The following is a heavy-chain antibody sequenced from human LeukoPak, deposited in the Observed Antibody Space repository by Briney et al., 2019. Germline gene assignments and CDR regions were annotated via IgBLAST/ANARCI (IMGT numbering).Heavy chain of an antibody. CDR2: IYYSGST. D-gene: IGHD6-19*01. Sequence: PSETLSLTCTVSGVSISSSSYYWGWIRQPPGKGLEWIGSIYYSGSTYYNPSLKSRVTISVDTSKNQFSLKLSSVTAADTAVYYCARRRALAVAGTNYFDYWGQGTLVTVSS. V-gene: IGHV4-39*01. CDR3: ARRRALAVAGTNYFDY. J-gene: IGHJ4*02. CDR1: GVSISSSSYY.